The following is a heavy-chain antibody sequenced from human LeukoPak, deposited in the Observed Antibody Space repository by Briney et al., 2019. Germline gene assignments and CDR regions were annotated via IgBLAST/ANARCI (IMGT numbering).Heavy chain of an antibody. V-gene: IGHV4-31*03. Sequence: PSETLSLTCTVSGVSISSGGYYWSWIRQHPGKGLEWIGYIYHSGSTYYNPSLKSRVTISVDTSKNQFSLKLSSVTAADTAVYYCARLYGSGSYYKYWGQGTLVTVSS. CDR2: IYHSGST. D-gene: IGHD3-10*01. J-gene: IGHJ4*02. CDR1: GVSISSGGYY. CDR3: ARLYGSGSYYKY.